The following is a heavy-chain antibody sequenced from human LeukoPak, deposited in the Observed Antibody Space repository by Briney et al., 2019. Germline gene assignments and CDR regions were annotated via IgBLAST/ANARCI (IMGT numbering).Heavy chain of an antibody. V-gene: IGHV1-2*02. D-gene: IGHD5-18*01. CDR3: ARTPLVDTAMVMASN. CDR1: GYTFTGYY. Sequence: ASVKVSCKASGYTFTGYYMHWVRQAPGQGLEWMGWINPNSGGTNYAQKFQGRVTMTRDTSISTAYMELSRLRSDDTAVYYCARTPLVDTAMVMASNWGQGTLVTVSS. J-gene: IGHJ4*02. CDR2: INPNSGGT.